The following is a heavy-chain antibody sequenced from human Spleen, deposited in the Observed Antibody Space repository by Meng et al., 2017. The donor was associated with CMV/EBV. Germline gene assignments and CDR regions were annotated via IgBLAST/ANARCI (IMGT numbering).Heavy chain of an antibody. V-gene: IGHV5-51*01. CDR3: ARGIGLDY. J-gene: IGHJ4*02. Sequence: LKISCKGSGYSFASYWIGWVRQMPGKGLQWMGILYPGDSDTRYSPSFQGQVTISADKSISTAYLQWSSVQASDTAIYYCARGIGLDYWGQGTLVTVSS. CDR1: GYSFASYW. CDR2: LYPGDSDT. D-gene: IGHD2/OR15-2a*01.